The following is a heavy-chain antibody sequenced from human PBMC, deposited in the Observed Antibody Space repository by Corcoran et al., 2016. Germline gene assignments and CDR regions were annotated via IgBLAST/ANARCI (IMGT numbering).Heavy chain of an antibody. Sequence: QVQLVQSGTEVKNPGASVKVSCKASGYTAPNYGISWVRQAPGQGLEWMGWIGTHNGNTNYAPNLLGRLTMTADTSTNTAYLEVRSLTSDDTAVYYCARGIISRFDYWGQGTLVAVPS. CDR1: GYTAPNYG. D-gene: IGHD3-3*02. CDR2: IGTHNGNT. J-gene: IGHJ4*02. CDR3: ARGIISRFDY. V-gene: IGHV1-18*01.